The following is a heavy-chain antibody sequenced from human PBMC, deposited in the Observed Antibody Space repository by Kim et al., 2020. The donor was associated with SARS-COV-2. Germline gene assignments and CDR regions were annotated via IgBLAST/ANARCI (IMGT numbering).Heavy chain of an antibody. CDR2: INPNSGGT. D-gene: IGHD3-22*01. CDR1: GYTFTGYY. J-gene: IGHJ5*02. Sequence: ASVKVSCKASGYTFTGYYMHWVRQAPGQGLEWMGWINPNSGGTNYAQKFQGRVTMTRDTSISTAYMELSRLRSDDTAVYYCARAYDSSGFTEFDPWGQGTLVTVSS. V-gene: IGHV1-2*02. CDR3: ARAYDSSGFTEFDP.